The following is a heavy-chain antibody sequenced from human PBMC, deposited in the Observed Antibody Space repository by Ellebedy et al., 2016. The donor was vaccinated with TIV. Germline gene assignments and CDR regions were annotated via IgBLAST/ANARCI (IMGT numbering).Heavy chain of an antibody. D-gene: IGHD5-12*01. CDR2: INLSGGST. CDR3: ARDMVQGMVARYLWFDY. J-gene: IGHJ4*02. Sequence: ASVKVSCKASGYAFGSYGISWVRQAPGQGLEWMGVINLSGGSTTYAQKFQGRVTMTTDTSTSTAYMELRNLRSDDTAVFYCARDMVQGMVARYLWFDYWGQGTLVTVSS. V-gene: IGHV1-18*01. CDR1: GYAFGSYG.